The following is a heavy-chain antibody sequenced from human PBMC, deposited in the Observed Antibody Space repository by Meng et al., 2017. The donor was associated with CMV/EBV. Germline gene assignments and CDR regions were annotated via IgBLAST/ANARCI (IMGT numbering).Heavy chain of an antibody. V-gene: IGHV1-18*01. CDR1: GYTFTSYG. D-gene: IGHD2-2*01. J-gene: IGHJ2*01. CDR2: ISAYNGNT. CDR3: ARDLRPSTSPLDL. Sequence: QVQLVQSGAEGKKAGAPEKVSCKASGYTFTSYGISWVRQAPGQGLEWMGWISAYNGNTNYAQKLQGRVTMTTDTSTSTAYMELRCLRSDGTAVYYWARDLRPSTSPLDLWGRGTLVTVSS.